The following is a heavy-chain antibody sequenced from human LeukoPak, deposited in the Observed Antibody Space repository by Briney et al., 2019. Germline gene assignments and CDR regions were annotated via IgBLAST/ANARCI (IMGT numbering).Heavy chain of an antibody. CDR2: IYYNGGT. CDR3: VRGSSSTWFDTGSLDR. V-gene: IGHV4-59*01. Sequence: SEALSLTCTVSGDSISSYYWNWIRQPPGKGLEWIGYIYYNGGTNYNPSLKSRVTISVDTSKNQFSLKLSSVTAADTAVYYCVRGSSSTWFDTGSLDRWGQGTLVTVSS. J-gene: IGHJ5*02. D-gene: IGHD6-13*01. CDR1: GDSISSYY.